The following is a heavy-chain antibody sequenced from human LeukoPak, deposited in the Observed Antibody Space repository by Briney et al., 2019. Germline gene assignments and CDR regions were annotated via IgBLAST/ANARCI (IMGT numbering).Heavy chain of an antibody. J-gene: IGHJ2*01. Sequence: SVTLSLTCTVSGGSISSYYWGWIRQPPGKGLEWIGYIYYSGSTNYNPSLKSRVTISVDTSKNQFSLKLSSVTAADTAVYYCARDLSYGDRFWYFDLWGRGTLVTVSS. CDR2: IYYSGST. D-gene: IGHD4-17*01. V-gene: IGHV4-59*01. CDR3: ARDLSYGDRFWYFDL. CDR1: GGSISSYY.